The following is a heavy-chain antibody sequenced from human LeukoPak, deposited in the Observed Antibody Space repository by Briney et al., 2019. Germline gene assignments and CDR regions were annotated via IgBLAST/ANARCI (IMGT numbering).Heavy chain of an antibody. D-gene: IGHD3-10*01. Sequence: SETLSLTCAVYGGSFSGYYWSWIRQPPGKGLEWIGEINHSGSTNYNPSLKSRVTISVDTSKNQFSLKLSSVTAADTAVYYCARGRVELPWFGANWFDPWGQGTLVTVSS. CDR2: INHSGST. CDR3: ARGRVELPWFGANWFDP. V-gene: IGHV4-34*01. CDR1: GGSFSGYY. J-gene: IGHJ5*02.